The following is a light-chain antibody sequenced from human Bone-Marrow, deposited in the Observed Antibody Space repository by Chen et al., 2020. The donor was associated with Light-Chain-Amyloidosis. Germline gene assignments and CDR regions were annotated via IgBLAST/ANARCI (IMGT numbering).Light chain of an antibody. CDR2: EDD. J-gene: IGLJ3*02. Sequence: NFMLTQPHSVSESPGETAIISCTRGSGSIATNYVQWYQQRPGSSPPTVIYEDDQRPSGVPDRCSGSIDRSSNSASLTISGLKTEDEADYYCQSYQGSSQGVFGGGTKLTVL. V-gene: IGLV6-57*01. CDR1: SGSIATNY. CDR3: QSYQGSSQGV.